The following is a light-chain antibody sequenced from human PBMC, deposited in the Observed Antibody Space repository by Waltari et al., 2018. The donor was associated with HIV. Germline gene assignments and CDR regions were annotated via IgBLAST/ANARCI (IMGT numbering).Light chain of an antibody. J-gene: IGKJ2*01. CDR3: QQTYSTPYT. CDR1: QSMSNS. CDR2: GAS. V-gene: IGKV1-39*01. Sequence: DIQMTQSPSSLSASVGDRVTITRRANQSMSNSLNWYQQKPGKGPRLLIHGASRLQSGVPSRFSGSGSGTDFTLTISSLQSEDFAAFYCQQTYSTPYTFGQGTNLEIK.